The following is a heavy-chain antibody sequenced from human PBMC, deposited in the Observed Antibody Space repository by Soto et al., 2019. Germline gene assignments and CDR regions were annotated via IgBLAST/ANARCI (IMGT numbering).Heavy chain of an antibody. CDR1: GGSFSGYY. CDR3: ARDKITGLFDY. D-gene: IGHD2-8*02. Sequence: PSETLSLTCTVYGGSFSGYYWSWIRQPPGTGLEWIGEINHSGSTNYNPSLKSRVTISVDTSKNQFSLKLTSVTAADTAVYYCARDKITGLFDYWGQGTLVTVSS. CDR2: INHSGST. J-gene: IGHJ4*02. V-gene: IGHV4-34*01.